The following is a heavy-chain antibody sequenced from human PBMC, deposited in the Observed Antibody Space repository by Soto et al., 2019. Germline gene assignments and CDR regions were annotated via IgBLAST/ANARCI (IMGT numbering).Heavy chain of an antibody. CDR3: SRETSDVTFDY. Sequence: QVQLVESGGGVVQPGRSLRLSCLASGFSLRNYVMHWVRRAPGKGLEWVALVWYDGDEKYYADSVKGRFTISGDISGNILYLHMNSLSADDTAVYYCSRETSDVTFDYWGQGTLVTVSS. CDR1: GFSLRNYV. D-gene: IGHD2-21*01. J-gene: IGHJ4*02. CDR2: VWYDGDEK. V-gene: IGHV3-33*01.